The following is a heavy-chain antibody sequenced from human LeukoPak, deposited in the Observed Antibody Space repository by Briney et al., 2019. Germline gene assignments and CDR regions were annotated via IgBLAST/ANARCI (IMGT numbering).Heavy chain of an antibody. CDR2: ISYDGSNK. V-gene: IGHV3-30-3*01. CDR3: ARENPPGEFDY. J-gene: IGHJ4*02. CDR1: GFTFSSYA. D-gene: IGHD3-16*01. Sequence: PGGSLRLSCAASGFTFSSYAMHWVRQAPGKGLEWEAVISYDGSNKYYADSVKGRFTISRDNSKNTLYLQMNSLRAEDTAVYYCARENPPGEFDYWGQGTLVTVSS.